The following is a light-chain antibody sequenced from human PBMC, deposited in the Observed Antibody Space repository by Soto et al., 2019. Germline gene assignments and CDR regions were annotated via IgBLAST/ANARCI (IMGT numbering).Light chain of an antibody. J-gene: IGLJ2*01. V-gene: IGLV4-69*01. Sequence: QSVLTQSPSASASLGASVKLTCTLSSGHSSYAIAWHQQQPEKGPRYLMKLNSDGSHSKGDGIHDRFSGSSSGAERYLTISSLQSEDEADYYCQTWGSGTVVFGGGTKLTVL. CDR2: LNSDGSH. CDR3: QTWGSGTVV. CDR1: SGHSSYA.